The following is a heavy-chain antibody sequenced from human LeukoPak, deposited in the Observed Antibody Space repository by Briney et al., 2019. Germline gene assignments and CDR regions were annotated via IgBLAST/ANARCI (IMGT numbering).Heavy chain of an antibody. CDR1: GGSFSGYY. V-gene: IGHV4-59*01. CDR3: ARLTVARYYGSGAYYYGMDV. CDR2: IYYSGST. Sequence: PSETLSLTCAVYGGSFSGYYWSWIRQPPGKGLEWIGYIYYSGSTNYNPSLKSRVTISVDTSKNQFSLKLSSVTAADTAVYYCARLTVARYYGSGAYYYGMDVWGQGTTVTVSS. J-gene: IGHJ6*02. D-gene: IGHD3-10*01.